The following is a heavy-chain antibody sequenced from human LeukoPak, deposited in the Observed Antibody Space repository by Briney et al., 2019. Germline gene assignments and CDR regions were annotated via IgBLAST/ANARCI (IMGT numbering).Heavy chain of an antibody. J-gene: IGHJ6*03. CDR1: SYSISSHYY. V-gene: IGHV4-38-2*02. CDR3: ALWGPNYGDGYYYYMDV. CDR2: AYHSGST. Sequence: KPSETLSLTCTVSSYSISSHYYWGWIRQPPGKGLEWIGSAYHSGSTYYNPSLKGRVTISVDTSKNQFSLKLSSVTAADTAVYYCALWGPNYGDGYYYYMDVWGKGTTVTVSS. D-gene: IGHD4-17*01.